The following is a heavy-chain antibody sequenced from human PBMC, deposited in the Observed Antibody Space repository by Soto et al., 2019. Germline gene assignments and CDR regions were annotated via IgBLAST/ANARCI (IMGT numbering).Heavy chain of an antibody. D-gene: IGHD2-2*02. Sequence: QVQLVQSGAEVKKPGSSVKVSCKASGGTFSSYAISWVRQAPGQGLEWMGGIIPIFGTANYARKFQGSVTITADESTSTAHRELSSLRSEDTAVYYCATTVDIVVVPAAIREDYYYGMDVWGQRTTVTVSS. CDR1: GGTFSSYA. CDR2: IIPIFGTA. J-gene: IGHJ6*02. V-gene: IGHV1-69*01. CDR3: ATTVDIVVVPAAIREDYYYGMDV.